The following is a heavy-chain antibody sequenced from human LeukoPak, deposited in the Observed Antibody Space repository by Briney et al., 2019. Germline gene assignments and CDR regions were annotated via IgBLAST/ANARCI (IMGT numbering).Heavy chain of an antibody. Sequence: ASVKVSCKASGYTFTAYFMHWVRQAPGQGVEWMGWISAYNGNTDYAQKLQDGVTMTTDTSTSTAYMELRSLRSDDTAVYYCARDKAGATFWGQGTLVTVSS. CDR2: ISAYNGNT. D-gene: IGHD1-26*01. J-gene: IGHJ4*02. CDR3: ARDKAGATF. CDR1: GYTFTAYF. V-gene: IGHV1-18*04.